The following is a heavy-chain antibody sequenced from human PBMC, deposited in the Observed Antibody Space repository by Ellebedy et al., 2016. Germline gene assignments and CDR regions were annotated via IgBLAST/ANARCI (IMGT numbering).Heavy chain of an antibody. Sequence: GESLKISXAASGFTFNIAGMTWVRQAPGKGLEWVATIVFSGTATYYSDSVKGRFIISRDNAKNSLYLQMNSLRVEDTAVYYCARALIGGKNYWGQGTLVTVSS. CDR2: IVFSGTAT. V-gene: IGHV3-21*04. J-gene: IGHJ4*02. D-gene: IGHD3-16*01. CDR3: ARALIGGKNY. CDR1: GFTFNIAG.